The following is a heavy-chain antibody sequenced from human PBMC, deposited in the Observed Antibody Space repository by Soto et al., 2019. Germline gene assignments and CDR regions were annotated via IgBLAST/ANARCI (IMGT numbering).Heavy chain of an antibody. D-gene: IGHD2-2*01. CDR2: ISAYNGNT. CDR3: AREVLVVVPAANDNWFDP. V-gene: IGHV1-18*01. CDR1: GYTFTSYG. J-gene: IGHJ5*02. Sequence: QVQLVQSGAEVKKPGASVKVSCKASGYTFTSYGISWVRQAPGQGLEWMGWISAYNGNTNYAQKLQGRVTMTTDTSTSTAYMELRSLRSDDTAVYYCAREVLVVVPAANDNWFDPWGQGTLVTVSS.